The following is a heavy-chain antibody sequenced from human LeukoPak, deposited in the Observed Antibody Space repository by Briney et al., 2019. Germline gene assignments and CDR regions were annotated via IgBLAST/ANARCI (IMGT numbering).Heavy chain of an antibody. CDR3: ATVRAMVRGVNDAFDI. J-gene: IGHJ3*02. Sequence: ASVKVSCKVSGYTXTELSMHGVRQAPGKGLEWMGGFDPEDGETIYAQKFQGRGTMTEDTSTDTAYMELSGLRSEDTAVYYCATVRAMVRGVNDAFDIWGQGTMVTVSS. V-gene: IGHV1-24*01. CDR1: GYTXTELS. D-gene: IGHD3-10*01. CDR2: FDPEDGET.